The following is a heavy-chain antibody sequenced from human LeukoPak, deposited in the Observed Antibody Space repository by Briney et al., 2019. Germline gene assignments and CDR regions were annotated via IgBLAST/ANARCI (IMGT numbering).Heavy chain of an antibody. J-gene: IGHJ4*02. V-gene: IGHV3-23*01. CDR1: GFTFSSYA. CDR2: FSGSGGST. Sequence: GGSLRLSCEASGFTFSSYAMSWVRQAPGKGLEWVSGFSGSGGSTYYADSVKGRFTISRDNSKNTLYLQMNSLRAEDTAVYYCARAGNIRFDYWGQGTLVTVSS. CDR3: ARAGNIRFDY. D-gene: IGHD1/OR15-1a*01.